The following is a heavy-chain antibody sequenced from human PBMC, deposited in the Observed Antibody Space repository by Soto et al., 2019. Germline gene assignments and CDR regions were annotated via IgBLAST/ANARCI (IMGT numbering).Heavy chain of an antibody. V-gene: IGHV3-7*01. CDR2: IKQDGSEK. D-gene: IGHD2-15*01. CDR3: ARGARGPLLLFSLSDC. Sequence: GVSLRLSCAASGFTFSSYWMSWVRQAPGKGREWVANIKQDGSEKYYVDSVKGRFTISRDIAKNSLYLHMNSLRAEDTAVYYCARGARGPLLLFSLSDCWGEGTLGTV. CDR1: GFTFSSYW. J-gene: IGHJ4*02.